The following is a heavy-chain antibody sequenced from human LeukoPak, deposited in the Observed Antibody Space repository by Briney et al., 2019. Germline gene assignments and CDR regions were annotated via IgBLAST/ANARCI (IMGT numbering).Heavy chain of an antibody. D-gene: IGHD6-13*01. CDR2: IYHSGST. CDR3: ARALSDSSSWYYYYYMDV. Sequence: PSETLPLTCTVSGYSISSGYYWGWIRQPPGKGLEWIGSIYHSGSTYYNPSLKSRVTISVDTSKNQFSLKLSSVTAADTAVYYCARALSDSSSWYYYYYMDVWGKGTTVTVSS. J-gene: IGHJ6*03. CDR1: GYSISSGYY. V-gene: IGHV4-38-2*02.